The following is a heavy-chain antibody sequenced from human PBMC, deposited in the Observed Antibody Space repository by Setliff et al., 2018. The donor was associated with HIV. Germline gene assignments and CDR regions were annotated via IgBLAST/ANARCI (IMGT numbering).Heavy chain of an antibody. CDR2: ISAYNGYT. CDR3: ARGQLGRQGYCSSTSCYYYYYMDV. CDR1: GYTFTSYG. Sequence: GASVKVSCKASGYTFTSYGISWVRQAPGQGLEWMGWISAYNGYTNYAQKLQGRVTMTRDTSTSTVYMELSSLRSEDTAVYYCARGQLGRQGYCSSTSCYYYYYMDVWGKGTTVTVSS. J-gene: IGHJ6*03. D-gene: IGHD2-2*01. V-gene: IGHV1-18*01.